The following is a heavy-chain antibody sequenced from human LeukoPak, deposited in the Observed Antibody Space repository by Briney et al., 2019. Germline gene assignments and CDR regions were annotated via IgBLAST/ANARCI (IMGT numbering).Heavy chain of an antibody. CDR1: GGSISSSSYY. V-gene: IGHV4-39*01. Sequence: SETLSLTCTVCGGSISSSSYYWGWIRQPPGKGLEWIGSIYYSGSTYYNPSLKSRVTISVDTSKNQFSLKLSSVTAADTAVYYCARHLVRSDAFDIWGQGTMVTVSS. CDR3: ARHLVRSDAFDI. D-gene: IGHD6-13*01. CDR2: IYYSGST. J-gene: IGHJ3*02.